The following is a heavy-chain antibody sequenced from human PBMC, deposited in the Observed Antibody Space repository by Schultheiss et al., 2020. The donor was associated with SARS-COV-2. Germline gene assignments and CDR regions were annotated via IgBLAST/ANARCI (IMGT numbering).Heavy chain of an antibody. J-gene: IGHJ4*02. V-gene: IGHV4-59*12. CDR1: GGSISSYY. CDR2: IYYSGST. CDR3: ARAATGTTEGIDY. Sequence: SETLSLTCTVSGGSISSYYWSWIRQPPGKGLEWIGYIYYSGSTNYNPSLKSRVTISVDTSKNQFSLKLNSVTPEDTAVYYCARAATGTTEGIDYWGQGTLVTVSS. D-gene: IGHD1-1*01.